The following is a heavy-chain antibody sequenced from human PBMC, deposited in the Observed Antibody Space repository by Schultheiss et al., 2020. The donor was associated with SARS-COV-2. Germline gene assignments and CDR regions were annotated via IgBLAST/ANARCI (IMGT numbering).Heavy chain of an antibody. D-gene: IGHD2-15*01. CDR3: ARDGVRYCSGGSCQFDY. J-gene: IGHJ4*02. V-gene: IGHV3-7*01. CDR1: GFNLRNYW. Sequence: GGSLRLSCAASGFNLRNYWMDWVRQAPGKGLQWVANIKQDGSVEHYVDSVRGRFIISRDNAKNSLDLQMNSLRAEDTAVYYCARDGVRYCSGGSCQFDYWGQGTLVTVSS. CDR2: IKQDGSVE.